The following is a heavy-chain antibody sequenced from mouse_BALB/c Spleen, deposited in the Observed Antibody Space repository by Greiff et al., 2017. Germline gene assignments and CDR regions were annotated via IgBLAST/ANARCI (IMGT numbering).Heavy chain of an antibody. CDR2: ISSGGSYT. Sequence: DVKLVESGGGLVKPGGSLKLSCAASGFTFSSYAMSWVRQTPEKRLEWVATISSGGSYTYYPDSVKGRFTISRDNAKNTLYLQMSSLRSEDTAMYYCARHARGYNDWFAYWGQGTLVTVSA. J-gene: IGHJ3*01. CDR3: ARHARGYNDWFAY. CDR1: GFTFSSYA. V-gene: IGHV5-9-3*01. D-gene: IGHD2-14*01.